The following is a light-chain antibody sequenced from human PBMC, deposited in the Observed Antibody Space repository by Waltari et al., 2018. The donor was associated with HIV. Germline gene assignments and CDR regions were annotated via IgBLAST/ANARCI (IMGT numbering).Light chain of an antibody. CDR2: GNN. CDR3: QSYDSSLTNRV. Sequence: QSVLTQPPSVSGAPGQRVTISCTGTRSHLGGGYDVHWYQQLPGTAPKLLIYGNNNRPSGVPDRFSGSQSGTSASLAITGLQAEDEADYYCQSYDSSLTNRVFGGGTKVTVL. V-gene: IGLV1-40*01. J-gene: IGLJ3*02. CDR1: RSHLGGGYD.